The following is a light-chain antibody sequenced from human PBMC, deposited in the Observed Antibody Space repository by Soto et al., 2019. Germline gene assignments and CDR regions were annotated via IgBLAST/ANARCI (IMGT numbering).Light chain of an antibody. V-gene: IGLV2-14*03. CDR1: SCDIGAYDF. CDR2: DVN. Sequence: QSALTQPASVSGSPGQSVTISCTGTSCDIGAYDFVSWYQQHPGTAPKLMLYDVNIRPSGVSRRFSASKSGTTASLTISGLQAEEDDDYYWTSWTTRSTVIFGGGTKLTVL. CDR3: TSWTTRSTVI. J-gene: IGLJ2*01.